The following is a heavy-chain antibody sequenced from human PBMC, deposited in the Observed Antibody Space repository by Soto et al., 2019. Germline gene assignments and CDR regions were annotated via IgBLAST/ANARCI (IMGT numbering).Heavy chain of an antibody. CDR3: ARVNSSSFVDY. V-gene: IGHV4-59*01. J-gene: IGHJ4*02. Sequence: XETLALTCTVSGGSISSYYWSWIRQPPGKGLEWIGYIYYSGSTNYNPSLKSRVTISVDTSKNQFSLKLSSVTAADTAVYYCARVNSSSFVDYWGQGTLVTV. CDR2: IYYSGST. D-gene: IGHD6-6*01. CDR1: GGSISSYY.